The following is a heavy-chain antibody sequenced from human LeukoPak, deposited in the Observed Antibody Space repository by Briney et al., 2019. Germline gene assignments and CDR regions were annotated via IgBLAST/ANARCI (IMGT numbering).Heavy chain of an antibody. CDR2: ITGSGGNT. D-gene: IGHD3-9*01. CDR1: GFTFSNYA. CDR3: AKWGDYDVLTGYYVSDY. J-gene: IGHJ4*02. Sequence: GGSLRLSCAASGFTFSNYAMSWVRQAPGKGLEWVSAITGSGGNTYYADSVKGRFTISRDNSKNTVFLQMNSLRAEDTAVYYCAKWGDYDVLTGYYVSDYWGQGTLVTISS. V-gene: IGHV3-23*01.